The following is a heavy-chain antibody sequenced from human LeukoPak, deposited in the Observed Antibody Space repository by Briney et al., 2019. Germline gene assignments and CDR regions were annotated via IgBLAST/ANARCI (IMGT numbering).Heavy chain of an antibody. CDR1: GFTFSTYS. CDR2: IRSRSTGI. J-gene: IGHJ4*02. Sequence: GGSLRLSCAASGFTFSTYSMNWVRQAPGKGLEWVSQIRSRSTGIYYAESVKGRFTISRDNAKNSLYVQMNSLKDEDTAVYYCARAKTLTTSDYWGRGTLVTVSS. D-gene: IGHD4-17*01. V-gene: IGHV3-48*02. CDR3: ARAKTLTTSDY.